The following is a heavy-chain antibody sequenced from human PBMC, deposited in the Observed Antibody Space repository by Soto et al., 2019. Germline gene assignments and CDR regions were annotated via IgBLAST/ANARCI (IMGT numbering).Heavy chain of an antibody. CDR3: VKDNVGVYCSGGSCYFDY. V-gene: IGHV3-9*01. D-gene: IGHD2-15*01. CDR2: ISWDSGVI. J-gene: IGHJ4*02. Sequence: EVHLVESGGGLAQPDRSLRLSCVASGFSLDHYAMHWVRQAPGKGLEWVSGISWDSGVIDYADSVRGRFTISRDNAKNSLYLQMTSLRAGDTALYYCVKDNVGVYCSGGSCYFDYWGQGSLVTVSS. CDR1: GFSLDHYA.